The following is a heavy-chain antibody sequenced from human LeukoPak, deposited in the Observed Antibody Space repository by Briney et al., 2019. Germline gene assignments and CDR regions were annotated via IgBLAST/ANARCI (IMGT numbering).Heavy chain of an antibody. CDR2: IYTSGST. CDR3: ARDGSGYSYGTFDY. J-gene: IGHJ4*02. Sequence: SETLSLTCSVSGDSISYFYWSWIRQAAGKGLEWIGRIYTSGSTNYNPSLKSRVTMSVDTSKNQFSLKLSSVTAADTAVYYCARDGSGYSYGTFDYWGQGTLVTVSS. V-gene: IGHV4-4*07. CDR1: GDSISYFY. D-gene: IGHD5-18*01.